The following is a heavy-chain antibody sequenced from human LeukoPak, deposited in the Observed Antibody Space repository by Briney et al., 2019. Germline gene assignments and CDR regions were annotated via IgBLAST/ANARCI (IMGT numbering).Heavy chain of an antibody. J-gene: IGHJ4*02. CDR3: ASSIVVVPAASDY. CDR2: ISSSSSTI. CDR1: GFTFSSYS. Sequence: GGSLRLSCAASGFTFSSYSMSWVRQAPGKGLEWVSYISSSSSTIYYADSVKGRFTISTDNAKNSLYLQMNSLRAEDTAVYYCASSIVVVPAASDYWGQGTLVTVSS. V-gene: IGHV3-48*04. D-gene: IGHD2-2*01.